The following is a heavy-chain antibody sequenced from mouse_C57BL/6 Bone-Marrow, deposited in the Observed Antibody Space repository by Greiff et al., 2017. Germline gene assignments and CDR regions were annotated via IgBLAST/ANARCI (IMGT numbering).Heavy chain of an antibody. CDR3: TTWGLYGPNWYFDV. D-gene: IGHD1-1*02. CDR2: IDPEDGDT. CDR1: GFNIKDYY. Sequence: VQLQQSGAELVRPGASVKLSCTASGFNIKDYYMHWVKQRPEQGLEWIGRIDPEDGDTEYAPKFQGKATMTADTSYNTAYLQLSSLHSEDTAVYYCTTWGLYGPNWYFDVGGTGTTVTVSS. V-gene: IGHV14-1*01. J-gene: IGHJ1*03.